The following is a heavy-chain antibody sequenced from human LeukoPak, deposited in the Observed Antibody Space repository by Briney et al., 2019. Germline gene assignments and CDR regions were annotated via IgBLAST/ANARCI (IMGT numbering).Heavy chain of an antibody. V-gene: IGHV5-51*01. CDR2: IYPGDSDT. D-gene: IGHD3-9*01. Sequence: GESLKISCKGSGYSFTSYWIGWVRQMPGKGLEWMGIIYPGDSDTRYSPSFQGQVTISADKSISTAYLQWSSLKASDTAMYYCARQNDILTGYYNSDYWGQGTLVTVSS. J-gene: IGHJ4*02. CDR1: GYSFTSYW. CDR3: ARQNDILTGYYNSDY.